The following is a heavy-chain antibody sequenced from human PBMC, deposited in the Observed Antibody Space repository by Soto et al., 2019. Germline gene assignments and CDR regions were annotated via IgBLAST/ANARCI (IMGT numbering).Heavy chain of an antibody. V-gene: IGHV3-23*01. J-gene: IGHJ4*02. CDR2: ISGSGGST. CDR3: ASSPRVEYYFDY. D-gene: IGHD3-10*01. CDR1: GFTFSSYA. Sequence: GGSLRLSCAASGFTFSSYAMSWVRQAPGKGLEWVSAISGSGGSTYYADSVKGRFTISRDNSKNTLYLQMNSLRVEDTAVYYCASSPRVEYYFDYWGQGTLVTVSS.